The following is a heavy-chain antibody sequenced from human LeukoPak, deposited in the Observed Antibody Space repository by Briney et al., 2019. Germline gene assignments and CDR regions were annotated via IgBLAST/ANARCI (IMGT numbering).Heavy chain of an antibody. CDR2: IYTSGST. CDR1: GASISSYY. J-gene: IGHJ6*03. Sequence: SETLSLTCTVSGASISSYYWSWLRQPPGKGLEWVGYIYTSGSTNYNPSLRSRVTISVDTSKNQFSLKLSSVTAADTAVYYCARPKRDYYYYYMDVWGKGTTVTVSS. CDR3: ARPKRDYYYYYMDV. V-gene: IGHV4-4*09.